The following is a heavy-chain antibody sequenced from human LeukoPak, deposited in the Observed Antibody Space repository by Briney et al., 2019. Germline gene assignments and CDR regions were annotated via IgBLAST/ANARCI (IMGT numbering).Heavy chain of an antibody. D-gene: IGHD2/OR15-2a*01. Sequence: PGGSQRLSCAASGFTFSSYGMHGVRHAPGRGLEWVTVIWYDGRNKYYADSVQGLFTISRDKSKNTLYLQMNSLRAEDTAVYYCVSFYETYWGRGTLVTVSS. CDR2: IWYDGRNK. CDR1: GFTFSSYG. J-gene: IGHJ4*02. V-gene: IGHV3-33*01. CDR3: VSFYETY.